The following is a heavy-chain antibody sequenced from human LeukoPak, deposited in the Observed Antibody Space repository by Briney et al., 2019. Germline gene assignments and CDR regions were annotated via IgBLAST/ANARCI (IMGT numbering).Heavy chain of an antibody. CDR3: VREAGLAFDI. CDR2: IYSGDTT. D-gene: IGHD3-10*01. Sequence: GGSLRLSCTASGFSVNNNYISWVRQAPGRGLEWVSVIYSGDTTFYADSVKDRFTISRDNSKNTVYLQMNSLRVEDTAIYYCVREAGLAFDIWGQGTMVTVSS. V-gene: IGHV3-66*01. J-gene: IGHJ3*02. CDR1: GFSVNNNY.